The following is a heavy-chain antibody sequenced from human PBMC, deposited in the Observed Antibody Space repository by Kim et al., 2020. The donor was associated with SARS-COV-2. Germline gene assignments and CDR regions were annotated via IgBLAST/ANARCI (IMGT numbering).Heavy chain of an antibody. V-gene: IGHV1-46*01. CDR3: ARGFYSRGDFDY. CDR2: T. J-gene: IGHJ4*02. D-gene: IGHD2-21*01. Sequence: TSYAQKFRGRVPMTRDTSTGTGYMELSSLRYDDTAVYYCARGFYSRGDFDYWGQGTLVTVSS.